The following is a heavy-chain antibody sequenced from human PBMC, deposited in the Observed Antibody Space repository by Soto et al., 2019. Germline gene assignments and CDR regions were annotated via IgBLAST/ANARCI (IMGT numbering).Heavy chain of an antibody. V-gene: IGHV4-31*03. CDR2: IYYTGSA. D-gene: IGHD5-12*01. CDR3: ARADGYIREDYYYYAMDV. J-gene: IGHJ6*02. Sequence: QVQLQESGPGLVKPSQTLSLTCTVSGGSINSGAYYWSWIRQHPGKGLEWIGYIYYTGSAHYNPSLKSRATMSVDTSKNQFSLKLRSVTAADTAVYFCARADGYIREDYYYYAMDVWGQGTTVTVSS. CDR1: GGSINSGAYY.